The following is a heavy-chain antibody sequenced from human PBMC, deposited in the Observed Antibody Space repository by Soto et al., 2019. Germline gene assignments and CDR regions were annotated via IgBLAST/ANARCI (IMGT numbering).Heavy chain of an antibody. CDR3: ASLGIVVAVDY. V-gene: IGHV4-39*01. D-gene: IGHD3-22*01. CDR2: IYYSGST. Sequence: QLQLQESGPGLVKPSETLSLTCTVSGGSISSSSYYWGWIRQPPGKGLEWIGSIYYSGSTYYNPSLKSRVTISVDTSKNQFSLKLSSVTAADTAVYSCASLGIVVAVDYWGQGTLVTVSS. J-gene: IGHJ4*02. CDR1: GGSISSSSYY.